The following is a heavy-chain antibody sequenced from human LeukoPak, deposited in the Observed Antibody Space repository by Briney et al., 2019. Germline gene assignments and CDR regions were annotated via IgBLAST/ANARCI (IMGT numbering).Heavy chain of an antibody. V-gene: IGHV3-23*01. CDR3: AKSPRGYNYDMDV. Sequence: VGSLRLSCAVSGFTFSTCAMSWVRQAPGKGLEWVSVISGGAVSIYYADSVKGRFTISRDNSNNTLYLQMNSLRAEDTAVYYCAKSPRGYNYDMDVWGKGTTVTVSS. CDR2: ISGGAVSI. D-gene: IGHD3-10*01. J-gene: IGHJ6*03. CDR1: GFTFSTCA.